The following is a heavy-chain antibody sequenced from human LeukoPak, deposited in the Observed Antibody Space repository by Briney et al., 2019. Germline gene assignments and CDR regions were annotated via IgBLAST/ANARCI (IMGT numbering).Heavy chain of an antibody. Sequence: SVQVPYKDSRYSFPNYYLHWVRQAPGQGLEGMGIINPSGGSTSYAQKFEGRVTMTRDTSTSTVYMELSSMRSEDTAVYYCARDLGDGYNWDYYYYGMDVWGQGTTVTVSS. CDR2: INPSGGST. D-gene: IGHD5-24*01. V-gene: IGHV1-46*01. J-gene: IGHJ6*02. CDR3: ARDLGDGYNWDYYYYGMDV. CDR1: RYSFPNYY.